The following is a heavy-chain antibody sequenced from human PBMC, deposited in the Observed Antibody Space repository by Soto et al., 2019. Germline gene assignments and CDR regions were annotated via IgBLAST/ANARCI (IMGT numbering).Heavy chain of an antibody. CDR1: GGTFSSYA. Sequence: QVQLVQSGAEVKKPGSSVKVSCKASGGTFSSYAISWVRQAPGQGLEWMGGIIPIFGTANYAQKFQGRVTITADESTSTAYMELSSLRSEDTAVYYCAGGVDTAMVTINSGFYYWGQGTLVTVSS. J-gene: IGHJ4*02. CDR2: IIPIFGTA. D-gene: IGHD5-18*01. CDR3: AGGVDTAMVTINSGFYY. V-gene: IGHV1-69*01.